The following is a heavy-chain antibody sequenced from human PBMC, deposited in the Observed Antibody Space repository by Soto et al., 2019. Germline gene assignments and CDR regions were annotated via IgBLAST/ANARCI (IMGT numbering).Heavy chain of an antibody. J-gene: IGHJ4*02. V-gene: IGHV3-23*01. CDR2: ISASRFVT. Sequence: GSLTLSCAASGFKCSNYDMSCVLHAPGRRLQWGSLISASRFVTYYADSLKSRFTISRDNSHNTLYLQVHSLTAEDTAVYYCAKGRRAAGNSAFYFDYWGQGAQVTVSS. D-gene: IGHD6-25*01. CDR3: AKGRRAAGNSAFYFDY. CDR1: GFKCSNYD.